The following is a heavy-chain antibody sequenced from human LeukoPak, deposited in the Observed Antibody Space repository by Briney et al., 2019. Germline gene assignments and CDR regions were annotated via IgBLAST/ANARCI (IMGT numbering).Heavy chain of an antibody. CDR1: GYTFTSYG. CDR3: ARDSYCGGDCYSRDYYYYGMDV. Sequence: ASVKVSCKASGYTFTSYGISWVRQAPGQGLEWMGWISAYNGNTNYAQKLQGRVTMTTDTSTSTAYMELRSLRSDDTAVYCCARDSYCGGDCYSRDYYYYGMDVWGQGTTVTVSS. J-gene: IGHJ6*02. CDR2: ISAYNGNT. D-gene: IGHD2-21*02. V-gene: IGHV1-18*01.